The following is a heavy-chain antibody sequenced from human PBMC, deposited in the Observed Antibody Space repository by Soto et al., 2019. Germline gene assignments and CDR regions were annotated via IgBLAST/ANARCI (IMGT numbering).Heavy chain of an antibody. CDR1: GFTFSSYS. J-gene: IGHJ6*03. Sequence: EVQLVESGGGLVKPGGSLRLSCAASGFTFSSYSMNWVRQAPGKGLEWVSSINYKSHIDYADSVKGRFTISRDNAKNSLYLQMNSLRAEDTAVYFCAGDLSYAGYYYCMDVWGIGTTVTVSS. D-gene: IGHD3-10*01. CDR3: AGDLSYAGYYYCMDV. CDR2: INYKSHI. V-gene: IGHV3-21*01.